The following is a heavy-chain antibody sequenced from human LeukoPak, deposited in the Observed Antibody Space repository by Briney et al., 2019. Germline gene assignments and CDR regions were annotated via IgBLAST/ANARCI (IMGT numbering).Heavy chain of an antibody. Sequence: PGGSLRLSCAASGFTFSSSGMEWVRQAPGKGLERVAVISNDGSRKFYADSVKGRFTISRDNAKNSLYLQMNSLRDEDTAVYYCASHTYYYDSSGYSSSYYYGMDVWGQGTTVTVSS. CDR1: GFTFSSSG. J-gene: IGHJ6*02. CDR3: ASHTYYYDSSGYSSSYYYGMDV. V-gene: IGHV3-30*03. CDR2: ISNDGSRK. D-gene: IGHD3-22*01.